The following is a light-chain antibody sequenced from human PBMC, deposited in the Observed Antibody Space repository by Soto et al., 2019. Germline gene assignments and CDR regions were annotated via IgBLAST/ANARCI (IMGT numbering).Light chain of an antibody. J-gene: IGKJ3*01. V-gene: IGKV1-39*01. CDR3: QQSYSAPYT. CDR2: ATS. Sequence: IHMTQSPSSLSASVGDRGTFTCRASQIISSDLNWYQQKPGKAPDLLIYATSSLQSGVPLRFSGSGTGTDFTLTISSLQPEDSATYYCQQSYSAPYTFGPGTKVDIK. CDR1: QIISSD.